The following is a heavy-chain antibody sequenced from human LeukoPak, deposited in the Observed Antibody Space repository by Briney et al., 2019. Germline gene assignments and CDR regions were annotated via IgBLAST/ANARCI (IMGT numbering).Heavy chain of an antibody. CDR3: ARGPTRYYFDY. J-gene: IGHJ4*02. V-gene: IGHV4-59*01. CDR2: IYYSGST. D-gene: IGHD3-3*01. Sequence: SETLSLTCSVSGGSLTCFYWRWIRQAPGEGMEWIGYIYYSGSTAYNPSLKNRVTISVDTSKNQFSLNLTSVTAADTAFYYCARGPTRYYFDYWGQGTVVTVSS. CDR1: GGSLTCFY.